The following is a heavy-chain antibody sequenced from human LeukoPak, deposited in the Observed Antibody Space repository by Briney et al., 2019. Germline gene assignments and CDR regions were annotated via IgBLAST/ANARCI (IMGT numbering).Heavy chain of an antibody. CDR3: AKDTKGHKYYYDSSGYSTDAFDI. J-gene: IGHJ3*02. CDR1: GFTFSSYT. Sequence: GGSLRLSCAASGFTFSSYTMSWVRQAPGKGLEWVSGISGSGDSTYYADSVKGRFTISRDNSKNTLYLQMNSLRAEDTAVYYCAKDTKGHKYYYDSSGYSTDAFDIWGQGTMVTVSS. D-gene: IGHD3-22*01. V-gene: IGHV3-23*01. CDR2: ISGSGDST.